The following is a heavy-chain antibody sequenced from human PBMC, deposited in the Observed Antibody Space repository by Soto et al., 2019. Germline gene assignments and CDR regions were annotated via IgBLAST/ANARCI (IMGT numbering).Heavy chain of an antibody. J-gene: IGHJ6*02. Sequence: EVQLLESGGGLVQPGGSLRLSCAASGFTFSSYAMSWVRQAPGKGLEWVSAISGSGGSTYYADSVKGRFTISRDNSKNTLYLQMNSLRAEDTAVYYCAKRQFAVTTDNYYYYGMDVWGQGTTVTVSS. V-gene: IGHV3-23*01. CDR1: GFTFSSYA. D-gene: IGHD4-17*01. CDR2: ISGSGGST. CDR3: AKRQFAVTTDNYYYYGMDV.